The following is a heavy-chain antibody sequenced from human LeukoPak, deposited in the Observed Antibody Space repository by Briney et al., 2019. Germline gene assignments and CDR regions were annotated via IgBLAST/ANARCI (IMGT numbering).Heavy chain of an antibody. CDR3: ARLIVGATTKHWYFDL. V-gene: IGHV1-18*01. J-gene: IGHJ2*01. D-gene: IGHD1-26*01. Sequence: EASVKVSRKASGYTFTSYGISWVRQAPGQGLEWMGWISAYNGNTNYAQKLQGRVTMTTDTSTSTAYMELRCLRSDDTAVYYCARLIVGATTKHWYFDLWGRGTLVTVSS. CDR1: GYTFTSYG. CDR2: ISAYNGNT.